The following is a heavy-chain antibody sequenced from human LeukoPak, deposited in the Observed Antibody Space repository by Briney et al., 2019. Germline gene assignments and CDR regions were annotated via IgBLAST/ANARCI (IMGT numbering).Heavy chain of an antibody. V-gene: IGHV1-69*02. CDR1: GGTFGSYT. Sequence: SVKVSCKASGGTFGSYTITWVRQAPGQGLERMGRIIPLVDMAKYAQRFQGRVTITADRSTSTAYMELTSLRSEDTAVYYCARYSTVVDSGNLYGMDVWGQGTTVTVSS. D-gene: IGHD4-23*01. CDR3: ARYSTVVDSGNLYGMDV. J-gene: IGHJ6*02. CDR2: IIPLVDMA.